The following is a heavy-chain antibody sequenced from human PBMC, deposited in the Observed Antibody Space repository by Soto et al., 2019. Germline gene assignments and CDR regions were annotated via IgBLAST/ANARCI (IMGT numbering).Heavy chain of an antibody. Sequence: GASVKVSCKASGYTFTSYGISWVRQAPGQGLEWMGWISAYNGNTNYAQKLQGRVTMTTDTSTSTAYMELRSLRSDDTAVYYCARVVPTMVRGVYHFDYWGQGTLVTVSS. J-gene: IGHJ4*02. V-gene: IGHV1-18*01. CDR2: ISAYNGNT. CDR1: GYTFTSYG. D-gene: IGHD3-10*01. CDR3: ARVVPTMVRGVYHFDY.